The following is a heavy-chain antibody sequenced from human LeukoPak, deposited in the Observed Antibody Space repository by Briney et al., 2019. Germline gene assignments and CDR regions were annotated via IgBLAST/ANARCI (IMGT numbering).Heavy chain of an antibody. V-gene: IGHV3-30-3*01. CDR2: ISYDGSNK. CDR1: GFTFSSYA. J-gene: IGHJ4*02. CDR3: ARELPAAIGDY. D-gene: IGHD2-2*02. Sequence: GGSLRLSCAASGFTFSSYAMHWVRQAPGKGLEWVAVISYDGSNKYYADSVKGRFTISRDNSKNTLYLQMNSLRAEDTAVYYCARELPAAIGDYWGQGTLVTVSS.